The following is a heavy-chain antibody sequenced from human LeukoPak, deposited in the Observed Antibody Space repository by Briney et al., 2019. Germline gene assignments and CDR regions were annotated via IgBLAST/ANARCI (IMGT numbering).Heavy chain of an antibody. CDR1: GFTFSSYG. J-gene: IGHJ2*01. V-gene: IGHV3-23*01. CDR2: ISGSGGST. Sequence: GGSLRLSCAASGFTFSSYGMSWVRQAPGKGLEWVSAISGSGGSTYYADSVKGRFTISRDNSKNTLYLQMNSLRAEDTAVYYCARDGLAAATLHWCFDLWGRGTLVTVSS. D-gene: IGHD2-15*01. CDR3: ARDGLAAATLHWCFDL.